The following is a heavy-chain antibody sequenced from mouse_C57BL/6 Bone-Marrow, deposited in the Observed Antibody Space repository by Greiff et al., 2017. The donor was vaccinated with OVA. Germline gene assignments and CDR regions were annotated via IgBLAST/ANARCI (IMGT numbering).Heavy chain of an antibody. CDR1: GYTFTTYP. D-gene: IGHD4-1*01. J-gene: IGHJ1*03. V-gene: IGHV1-47*01. CDR3: ARAGSGYWYFDV. Sequence: VMLVESGAELVKPGASVKMSCKASGYTFTTYPIEWMKQNHGKSLEWIGNFHPYNDDTKYNEKFKGKATLTVEKSSSTVYLELSRLTSDDSAVYYCARAGSGYWYFDVWGTGTTVTVSS. CDR2: FHPYNDDT.